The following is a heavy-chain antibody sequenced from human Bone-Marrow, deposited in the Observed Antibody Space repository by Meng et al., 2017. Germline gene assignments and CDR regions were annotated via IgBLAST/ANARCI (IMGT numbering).Heavy chain of an antibody. J-gene: IGHJ3*02. CDR3: ASAFTRGIVVVTDAFDI. D-gene: IGHD3-22*01. CDR2: ISSSGSTI. Sequence: SLKISCAASGFTFSSYEMNWVRQAPGKGLEWVSYISSSGSTIYYADSVKGRFTISRDNAKNSLYLQMNSLRAEDTAVYYCASAFTRGIVVVTDAFDIWGQGTMVTVSS. V-gene: IGHV3-48*03. CDR1: GFTFSSYE.